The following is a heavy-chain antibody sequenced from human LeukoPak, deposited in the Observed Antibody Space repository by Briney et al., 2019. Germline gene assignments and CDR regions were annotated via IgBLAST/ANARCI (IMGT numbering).Heavy chain of an antibody. Sequence: SETLPLTCTVSGGSISSYYWSWIRQPPGKGLEWIGYIYYSGSTNYNPSLKSRVTISVDTSKNQFSLKLSSVTAADTAVYYCARVKSDYVWGSYRSGFDYWGQGTLVTVSS. V-gene: IGHV4-59*01. CDR3: ARVKSDYVWGSYRSGFDY. CDR1: GGSISSYY. J-gene: IGHJ4*02. D-gene: IGHD3-16*02. CDR2: IYYSGST.